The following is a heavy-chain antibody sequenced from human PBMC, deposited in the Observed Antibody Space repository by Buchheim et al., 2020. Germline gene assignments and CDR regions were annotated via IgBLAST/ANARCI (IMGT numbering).Heavy chain of an antibody. V-gene: IGHV4-34*01. CDR1: GGSFSGYY. CDR2: INHSGSA. D-gene: IGHD2-15*01. J-gene: IGHJ5*02. CDR3: ARGGDIVVVVAADNWFDP. Sequence: QVQLQQWGAGLLKPSETLSLTCAVYGGSFSGYYWSWIRQPPGKGLEWIGEINHSGSANYNPSLKSRVTITVDTSKNQFSLTLNSVTAADTAVYYCARGGDIVVVVAADNWFDPWGQGTL.